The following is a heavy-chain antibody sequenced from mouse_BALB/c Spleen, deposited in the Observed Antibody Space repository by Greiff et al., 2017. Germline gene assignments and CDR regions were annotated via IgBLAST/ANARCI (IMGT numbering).Heavy chain of an antibody. CDR1: GYTFTSYV. V-gene: IGHV1-14*01. CDR3: ARSKWPFDY. Sequence: EVKLMESGPELVKPGASVKMSCKASGYTFTSYVMHWVKQKPGQGLEWIGYINPYNDGTKYNEKFKGKATLTSDKSSSTAYMELSSLTSEDSAVYYCARSKWPFDYWGQGTTLTVSS. D-gene: IGHD1-3*01. J-gene: IGHJ2*01. CDR2: INPYNDGT.